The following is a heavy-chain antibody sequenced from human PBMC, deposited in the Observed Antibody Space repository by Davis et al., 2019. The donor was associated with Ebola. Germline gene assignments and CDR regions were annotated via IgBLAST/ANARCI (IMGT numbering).Heavy chain of an antibody. J-gene: IGHJ4*02. V-gene: IGHV3-21*05. CDR3: VREGGDGWYALY. D-gene: IGHD6-19*01. CDR1: GFTFSSYS. Sequence: PGGSLRLSCAASGFTFSSYSMNWVRQAPGKGLEWVSYISSSSSYTNYADSVKGRFTTSRDNAKNSLYLQMNSLRAEDTAVYYCVREGGDGWYALYWGQGTLVTVSS. CDR2: ISSSSSYT.